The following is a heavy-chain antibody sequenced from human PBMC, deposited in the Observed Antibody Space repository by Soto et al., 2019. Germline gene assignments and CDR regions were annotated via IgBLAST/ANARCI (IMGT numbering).Heavy chain of an antibody. V-gene: IGHV3-23*01. D-gene: IGHD3-10*01. CDR1: GFTFSSYA. J-gene: IGHJ4*02. CDR3: AKDPWFGELTLFDY. CDR2: ISGSGGST. Sequence: GGSLRLSCAASGFTFSSYAMSWVRQAPGKGLEWVSAISGSGGSTYYADSVKGRFTISRDNSKNTLYLQMNSLRAEDTAIYYCAKDPWFGELTLFDYWGQGTLVTVSS.